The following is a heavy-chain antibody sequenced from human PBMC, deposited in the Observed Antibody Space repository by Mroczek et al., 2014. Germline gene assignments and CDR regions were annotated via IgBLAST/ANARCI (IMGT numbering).Heavy chain of an antibody. CDR3: ARDQGLLLWFGELLYRHPLVPGKANPRSYWYFDL. CDR2: ISAYNGNT. CDR1: GYTFTSYG. Sequence: QVQLVQSGAEVKKPGASVKVSCKASGYTFTSYGISWVRQAPGQGLEWMGWISAYNGNTNYAQKLQGRVTMTTDTSTSTAYMELRSLRSDDTAVYYCARDQGLLLWFGELLYRHPLVPGKANPRSYWYFDLWGRGTPGHCLL. V-gene: IGHV1-18*01. D-gene: IGHD3-10*01. J-gene: IGHJ2*01.